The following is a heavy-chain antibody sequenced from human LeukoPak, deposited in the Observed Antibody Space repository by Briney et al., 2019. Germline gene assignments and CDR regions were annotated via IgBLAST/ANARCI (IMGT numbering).Heavy chain of an antibody. V-gene: IGHV1-18*01. J-gene: IGHJ4*02. Sequence: ASVKVSCKASGYTFTSYGISWVRQAPGQGLEWMGWISAYNGNTNYAQKLQGRVTMTTDTSTSTAYMELSSLRSEDTAVYYCARVGGFKYSYGSDYFDYWGQRTLVTVSS. D-gene: IGHD5-18*01. CDR1: GYTFTSYG. CDR2: ISAYNGNT. CDR3: ARVGGFKYSYGSDYFDY.